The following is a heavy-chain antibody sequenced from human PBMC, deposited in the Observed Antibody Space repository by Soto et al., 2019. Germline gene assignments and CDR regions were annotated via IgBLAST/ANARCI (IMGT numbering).Heavy chain of an antibody. D-gene: IGHD1-26*01. CDR3: ARVALDREEEGYYYGMDV. J-gene: IGHJ6*02. CDR1: GYTFTSYG. V-gene: IGHV1-18*01. Sequence: QVQLVQSGAEVKKPGASVKVSCKASGYTFTSYGISWVRQAPGQGLEWMGWISAYNGNTNYAQKLQGRVTMTTDTSTSTAYMELWSLRSDDTAVYYCARVALDREEEGYYYGMDVWGQGTTVTVSS. CDR2: ISAYNGNT.